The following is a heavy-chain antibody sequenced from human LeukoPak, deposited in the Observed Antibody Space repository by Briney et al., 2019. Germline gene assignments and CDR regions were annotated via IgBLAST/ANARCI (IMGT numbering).Heavy chain of an antibody. Sequence: GGSLRLSCAASGFTFSSYEMNWVRRAPGKGLEWVSYISSSGSTIYYADSVKGRFTISRDNAKNSLYLQMNSLRAEDTAVYYCARDYGAGMDVWGQGTTVTVSS. CDR2: ISSSGSTI. V-gene: IGHV3-48*03. J-gene: IGHJ6*02. CDR3: ARDYGAGMDV. D-gene: IGHD4-17*01. CDR1: GFTFSSYE.